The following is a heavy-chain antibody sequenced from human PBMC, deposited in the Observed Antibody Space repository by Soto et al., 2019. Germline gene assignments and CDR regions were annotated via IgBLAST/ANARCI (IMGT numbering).Heavy chain of an antibody. J-gene: IGHJ4*02. CDR3: ARDSLPSGIVGGGEGYFDY. D-gene: IGHD1-26*01. CDR2: IWYDGSNK. V-gene: IGHV3-33*01. CDR1: GFTFSSYG. Sequence: QVQLVESGGGVVQPGRSLRLSCAASGFTFSSYGMHWVRQAPGKGLEWVAVIWYDGSNKYYADSVKGRFTISRDNSKNTVDLQMNSLLAEDTAVYYCARDSLPSGIVGGGEGYFDYWGQGTLVTVSS.